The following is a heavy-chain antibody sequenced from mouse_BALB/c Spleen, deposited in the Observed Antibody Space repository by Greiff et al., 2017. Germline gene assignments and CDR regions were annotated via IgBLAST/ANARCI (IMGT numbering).Heavy chain of an antibody. J-gene: IGHJ4*01. CDR1: GFSLTSYG. CDR3: ARNPSIYYDYDGYAMDY. D-gene: IGHD2-4*01. CDR2: IWSGGST. Sequence: QVQLKESGPGLVQPSQSLSITCTVSGFSLTSYGVHWVRQSPGKGLEWLGVIWSGGSTDYNAAFISRLSISKDNSKSQVFFKMNSLQANDTAIYYCARNPSIYYDYDGYAMDYWGQGTSVTVSS. V-gene: IGHV2-2*02.